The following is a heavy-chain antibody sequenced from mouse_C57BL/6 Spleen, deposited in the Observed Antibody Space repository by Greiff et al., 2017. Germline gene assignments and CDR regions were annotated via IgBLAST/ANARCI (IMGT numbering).Heavy chain of an antibody. V-gene: IGHV1-61*01. CDR1: GYTFTSYW. D-gene: IGHD1-1*01. Sequence: QVQLQQPGAELVRPGSSVKLSCKASGYTFTSYWMDWVKQRPGQGLEWIGNIYPSDSETHYNQKFKDKATVTVDKSSSTAYMQLSSLTSEYSAVYYCASYYGSSSTRYFGVWGTGTTVTVSS. CDR2: IYPSDSET. CDR3: ASYYGSSSTRYFGV. J-gene: IGHJ1*03.